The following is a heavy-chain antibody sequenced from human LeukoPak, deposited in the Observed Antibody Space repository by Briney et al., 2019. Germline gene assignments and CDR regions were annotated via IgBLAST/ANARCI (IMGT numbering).Heavy chain of an antibody. J-gene: IGHJ4*02. D-gene: IGHD1-1*01. V-gene: IGHV3-23*01. CDR2: ISVGGDYI. CDR3: AKGQELDDGVFDS. Sequence: PGGSLRLSCEATGFTFGSSPMSWVRQAPGKGLEWVSSISVGGDYIYYADSVRGRFTISRDNSKNTLYLELNSLRVEDTATFYCAKGQELDDGVFDSWGQGTMVTVSS. CDR1: GFTFGSSP.